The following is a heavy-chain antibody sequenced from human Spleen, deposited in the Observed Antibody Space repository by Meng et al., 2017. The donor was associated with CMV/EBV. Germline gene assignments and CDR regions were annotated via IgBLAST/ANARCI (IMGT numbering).Heavy chain of an antibody. J-gene: IGHJ6*02. CDR1: GYTFTGYY. Sequence: ASVKVSCKASGYTFTGYYMHWVRQAPGQGLEWMGWINPNSGGTNYAQKFQGRVTMTRDTSISTAYMELSRLRSDDTAVYYCAREVVPAAEHYYYYGMDVWGQGTTVTVS. V-gene: IGHV1-2*02. D-gene: IGHD2-2*01. CDR2: INPNSGGT. CDR3: AREVVPAAEHYYYYGMDV.